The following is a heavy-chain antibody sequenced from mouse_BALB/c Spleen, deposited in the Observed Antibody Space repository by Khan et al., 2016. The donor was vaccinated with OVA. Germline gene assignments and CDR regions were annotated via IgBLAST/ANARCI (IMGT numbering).Heavy chain of an antibody. CDR1: GYTFTSYW. D-gene: IGHD1-1*01. CDR3: ARIKKIVATYFDY. V-gene: IGHV1S81*02. Sequence: VQLQESGAELVKAGASVKMSCKASGYTFTSYWMHWVKQRLGQGLEWFAETNPTNGRTYYNEKFKSKATLTVDKSSSTAYMLLSGPTFADSAVYCCARIKKIVATYFDYWGQGTTLTVSS. J-gene: IGHJ2*01. CDR2: TNPTNGRT.